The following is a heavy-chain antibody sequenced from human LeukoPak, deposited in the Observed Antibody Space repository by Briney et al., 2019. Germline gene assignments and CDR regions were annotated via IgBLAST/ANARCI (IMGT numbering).Heavy chain of an antibody. Sequence: GGSLRLSCAASGFTFSSYSMNWVRQAPGKGLEWVSSISSSSSYIYYADSVKGRFTISRDNSKNTLYLEINSLSADDTAVYYCATTDTTCCWGQGTLVTVSS. J-gene: IGHJ4*02. CDR2: ISSSSSYI. D-gene: IGHD1-14*01. V-gene: IGHV3-21*01. CDR1: GFTFSSYS. CDR3: ATTDTTCC.